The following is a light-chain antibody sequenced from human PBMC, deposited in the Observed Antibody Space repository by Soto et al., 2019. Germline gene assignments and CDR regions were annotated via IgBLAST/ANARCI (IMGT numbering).Light chain of an antibody. V-gene: IGLV1-40*01. J-gene: IGLJ3*02. CDR3: QSYDSSLSRRWV. CDR2: G. CDR1: SSNIGAGYP. Sequence: QSVLTQPPSVSGAPEQRVTMSCTGSSSNIGAGYPVHWYQQLPGTAPKLLVAGNRPSGVPDRFSVSKSGASASLAITGLQAEDEADYYCQSYDSSLSRRWVFGGGTKVT.